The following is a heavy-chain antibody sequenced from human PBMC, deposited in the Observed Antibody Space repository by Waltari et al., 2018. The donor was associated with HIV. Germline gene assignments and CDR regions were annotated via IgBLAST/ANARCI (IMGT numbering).Heavy chain of an antibody. CDR3: ARDHLGSYYGY. CDR1: VFTVSSKY. CDR2: IYSGGST. D-gene: IGHD1-26*01. J-gene: IGHJ4*02. Sequence: EVQLVESGGGLVQPGGSLRLSCAASVFTVSSKYMSWVRQAPGKGLEWVSVIYSGGSTYYADSVKGRFTISRDNSKNTLYLQMNSLRAEDTAVYYCARDHLGSYYGYWGQGTLVTVSS. V-gene: IGHV3-66*02.